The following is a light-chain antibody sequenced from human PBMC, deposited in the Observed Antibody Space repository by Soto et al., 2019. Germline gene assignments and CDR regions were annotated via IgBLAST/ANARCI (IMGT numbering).Light chain of an antibody. Sequence: QSALTQPASVSGSPGQSITISCTGTSSDVGGYDHVSWYQQHPGRAPKLMIYDVSNRPSGASNRFSGSKSGNTASLTISGLQAEDEADYYCSSYTSSNTLVFGGGTKLTVL. J-gene: IGLJ2*01. CDR3: SSYTSSNTLV. CDR2: DVS. V-gene: IGLV2-14*01. CDR1: SSDVGGYDH.